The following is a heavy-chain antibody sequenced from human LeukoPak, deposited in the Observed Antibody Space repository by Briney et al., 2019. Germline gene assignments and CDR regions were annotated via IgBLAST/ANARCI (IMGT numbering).Heavy chain of an antibody. Sequence: ASVKVSCKASGYTFTSYGITWVRQAPGQGLEWMGWISVDTGNTNYAEKLQGRVTMTTDTSTRTAYMDLGSLRSDDTAVYYCAAQGDITAGALDFWGQGAPVTVSS. CDR2: ISVDTGNT. D-gene: IGHD6-13*01. CDR1: GYTFTSYG. J-gene: IGHJ4*02. CDR3: AAQGDITAGALDF. V-gene: IGHV1-18*01.